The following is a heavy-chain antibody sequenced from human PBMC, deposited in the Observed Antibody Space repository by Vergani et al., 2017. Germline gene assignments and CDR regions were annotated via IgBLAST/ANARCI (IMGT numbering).Heavy chain of an antibody. CDR3: ARDSPHTAPGGMDV. D-gene: IGHD5-18*01. CDR1: GFTVSSNY. J-gene: IGHJ6*02. V-gene: IGHV3-53*01. CDR2: IYSGGST. Sequence: EVQLVESGGGLIQPGGSLRLSCAASGFTVSSNYMSWVRQAPGKGLEWVSVIYSGGSTYYADSVKSRFTISRDNSKNTLYLQMNSLRAEDTAVYYCARDSPHTAPGGMDVWGQGTTVTVSS.